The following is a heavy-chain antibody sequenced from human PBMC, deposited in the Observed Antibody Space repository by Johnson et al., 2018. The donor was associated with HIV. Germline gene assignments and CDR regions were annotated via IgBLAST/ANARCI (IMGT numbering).Heavy chain of an antibody. CDR1: GFTFDDYG. D-gene: IGHD3-16*01. CDR3: AKPMGGDDAFDI. CDR2: INWNGAST. J-gene: IGHJ3*02. V-gene: IGHV3-20*04. Sequence: EVQLLESGGGVVRPGGSLRLSCVASGFTFDDYGMSWVRQAPGKGLEWVSDINWNGASTGYPDSVKGRFTISRDNAKNSLYLQMNSLRAEDTALYYCAKPMGGDDAFDIWGQGTMVTVSS.